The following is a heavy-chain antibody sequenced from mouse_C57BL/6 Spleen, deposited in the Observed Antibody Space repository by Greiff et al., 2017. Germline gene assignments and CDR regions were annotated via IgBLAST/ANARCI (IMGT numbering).Heavy chain of an antibody. V-gene: IGHV3-6*01. CDR1: GYSITSGYY. D-gene: IGHD1-1*01. Sequence: EVQLKESGPGLVKPSQSLSLTCSVTGYSITSGYYWNWIRQFPGNKLEWMGYISYDGSNNYNPSLKNRISITRDTSKNQFFLKLNSVTTEDTATYYCARDYYGSSPYWYFDVWGTGTTVTVSS. CDR3: ARDYYGSSPYWYFDV. CDR2: ISYDGSN. J-gene: IGHJ1*03.